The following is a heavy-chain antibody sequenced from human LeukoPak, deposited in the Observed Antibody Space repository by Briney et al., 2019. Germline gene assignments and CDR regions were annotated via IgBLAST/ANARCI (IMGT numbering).Heavy chain of an antibody. V-gene: IGHV4-38-2*02. CDR3: ARDNFYSIFDY. J-gene: IGHJ4*02. Sequence: SETPSLTCAVSGSSINTDYFWGWIRQPPGQGLEWIGGIHHSGRTYYSPSLKSRVTISLDTSKNQFSLNLSSVTAADTAVYYCARDNFYSIFDYWGQGTLVTVSS. CDR2: IHHSGRT. D-gene: IGHD2-21*02. CDR1: GSSINTDYF.